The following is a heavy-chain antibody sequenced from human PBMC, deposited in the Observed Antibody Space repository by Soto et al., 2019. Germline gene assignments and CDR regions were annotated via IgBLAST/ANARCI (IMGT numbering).Heavy chain of an antibody. CDR1: GGSISSYY. CDR3: ASVVYYDFWSGNHLYYYYYYMDV. J-gene: IGHJ6*03. CDR2: IYYSGST. V-gene: IGHV4-59*01. D-gene: IGHD3-3*01. Sequence: PSETLSLTCTVSGGSISSYYWSWIRQPPGKGLEWIGYIYYSGSTNYNPSLKSRVTISVDTSKNQFSLKLSSVTAADTAVYYCASVVYYDFWSGNHLYYYYYYMDVWGKGTTVTVSS.